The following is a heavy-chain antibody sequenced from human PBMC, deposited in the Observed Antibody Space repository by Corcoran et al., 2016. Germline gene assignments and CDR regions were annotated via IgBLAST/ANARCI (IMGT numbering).Heavy chain of an antibody. J-gene: IGHJ3*02. CDR1: GYTFTSYY. CDR3: AREGVDTAIGDAFDI. CDR2: INPSGGST. D-gene: IGHD5-18*01. Sequence: QVQLVQSGAEVKKPGASVKVSCKASGYTFTSYYMHWVRQAPGQGLEWMGIINPSGGSTSYAQKFQGRVTMTRDTSTSTVYMELSSLRSEDTAVYYCAREGVDTAIGDAFDIWGQGTMVTVSS. V-gene: IGHV1-46*01.